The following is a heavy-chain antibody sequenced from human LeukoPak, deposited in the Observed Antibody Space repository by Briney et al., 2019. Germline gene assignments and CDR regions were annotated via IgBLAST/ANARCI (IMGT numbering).Heavy chain of an antibody. J-gene: IGHJ5*02. CDR3: AKDFGSGSYTPPNWFDP. CDR2: ISYDGSSK. D-gene: IGHD3-10*01. V-gene: IGHV3-30*18. Sequence: PGGSLRLSCAASGFTFSSYYMTWIRQAPGKGLEWVAVISYDGSSKYYADSMKGPFTISRDNSKNTLYLQMDRLRAEDTAVYYCAKDFGSGSYTPPNWFDPWGQGTLVTVSS. CDR1: GFTFSSYY.